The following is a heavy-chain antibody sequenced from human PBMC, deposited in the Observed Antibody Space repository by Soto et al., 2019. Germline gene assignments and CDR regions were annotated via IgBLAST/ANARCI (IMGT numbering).Heavy chain of an antibody. CDR2: IYWDDDQ. CDR3: AHKRDVSRGFKY. V-gene: IGHV2-5*02. J-gene: IGHJ4*02. Sequence: QITLKESGPTLVKPTQTLTLTCTFSGFSLTTRGVGVGWIRQPPGKALECLALIYWDDDQRYNPSLKDRLTITKDTSRNQVVLTMTNMDPVDTATYYCAHKRDVSRGFKYWGQGTLVTVSS. CDR1: GFSLTTRGVG. D-gene: IGHD3-10*01.